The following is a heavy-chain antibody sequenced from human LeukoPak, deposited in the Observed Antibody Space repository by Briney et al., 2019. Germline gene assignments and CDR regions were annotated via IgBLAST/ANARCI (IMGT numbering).Heavy chain of an antibody. Sequence: PSETLSLTCVVSGGSICSNNWWSWVRQLPGKGLGWIREIFHSGGTNYNPSLRSRITLSVDKSKNQVNLKLRSLTAADTAVYYCAGDFLRGGTSTKYGQTLGIWGQGTLVTVSS. CDR1: GGSICSNNW. CDR2: IFHSGGT. V-gene: IGHV4-4*02. CDR3: AGDFLRGGTSTKYGQTLGI. D-gene: IGHD3-16*01. J-gene: IGHJ4*02.